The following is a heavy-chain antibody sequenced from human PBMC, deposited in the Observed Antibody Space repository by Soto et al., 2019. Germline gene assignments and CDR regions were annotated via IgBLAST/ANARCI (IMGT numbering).Heavy chain of an antibody. Sequence: GGSLRLSCAASGFTFSSYSMNWVRQAPGKGLEWVSSISSSSSYIYYADSVKGRFTISRDNAKNSLYLQMNSLRAEDTAVYYCARGELWLVVPAAVIDYWGQGTLVTVSS. CDR3: ARGELWLVVPAAVIDY. D-gene: IGHD2-2*01. CDR2: ISSSSSYI. J-gene: IGHJ4*02. V-gene: IGHV3-21*01. CDR1: GFTFSSYS.